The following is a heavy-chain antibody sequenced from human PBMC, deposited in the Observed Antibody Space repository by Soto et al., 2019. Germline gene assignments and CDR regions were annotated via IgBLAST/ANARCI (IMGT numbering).Heavy chain of an antibody. Sequence: EVQMVESGGGLVQPGGSLRLSCAGSGFTFSTYNMDWVRQAPGKGLEWISYITNTGETIYYADSVRGRFTISRDNAKNIVVLQMNSLGDEDSAVCYGARDADRGYDVDVWGQGTRVTVSS. CDR2: ITNTGETI. CDR3: ARDADRGYDVDV. J-gene: IGHJ6*02. CDR1: GFTFSTYN. V-gene: IGHV3-48*02. D-gene: IGHD3-16*02.